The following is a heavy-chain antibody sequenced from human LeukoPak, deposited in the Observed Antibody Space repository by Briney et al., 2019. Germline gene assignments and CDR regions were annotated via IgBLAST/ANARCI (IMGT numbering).Heavy chain of an antibody. J-gene: IGHJ4*02. D-gene: IGHD4-11*01. V-gene: IGHV4-59*01. CDR1: GGSISNYH. CDR3: ARGTVTTQYFDY. Sequence: SETLSLTCTVSGGSISNYHWSWIRQPPGKGLEWIGYIYYSGDTNYNPSVKSRVTMSVDTSKNQFPLKLTSVTAADTAVYYCARGTVTTQYFDYWGQGTLVTVSS. CDR2: IYYSGDT.